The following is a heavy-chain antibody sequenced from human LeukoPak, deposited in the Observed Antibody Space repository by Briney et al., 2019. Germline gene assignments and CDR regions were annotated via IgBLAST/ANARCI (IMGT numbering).Heavy chain of an antibody. CDR2: IIASGGST. J-gene: IGHJ4*02. Sequence: GGSLRLSCAASGFTFSSYVMSWVRQAPGKGLEWVSSIIASGGSTYYADSVKGRFSISRDNSKNTVYLQVNSLRAEDTAVYLCAKGAGGSYGFYHFDYWGQGTLVTVSS. CDR3: AKGAGGSYGFYHFDY. CDR1: GFTFSSYV. V-gene: IGHV3-23*01. D-gene: IGHD5-24*01.